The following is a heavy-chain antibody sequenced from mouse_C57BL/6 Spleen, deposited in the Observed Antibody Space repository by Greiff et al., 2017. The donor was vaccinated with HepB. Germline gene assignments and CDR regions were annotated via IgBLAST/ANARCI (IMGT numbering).Heavy chain of an antibody. Sequence: QVQLQQPGAELVKPGASVKMSCKASGYTFTSYWITWVKQRPGQGLEWIGDIYPGSGSTNYNEKFKSKATMTVDTSSSKAYMQLSSLTSEDSAVYYWARITAVVAQYFDYWGQGAALTVSS. CDR1: GYTFTSYW. V-gene: IGHV1-55*01. CDR2: IYPGSGST. CDR3: ARITAVVAQYFDY. J-gene: IGHJ2*01. D-gene: IGHD1-1*01.